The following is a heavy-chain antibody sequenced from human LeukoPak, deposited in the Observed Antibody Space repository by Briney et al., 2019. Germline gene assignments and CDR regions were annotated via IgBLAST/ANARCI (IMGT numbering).Heavy chain of an antibody. J-gene: IGHJ3*02. D-gene: IGHD2-2*01. CDR2: INHSGST. CDR3: ARPSRCSSTSCYAFDI. CDR1: GDSISSYY. Sequence: SETLSLTCTVSGDSISSYYWNWIRQPPGKGLEWIGEINHSGSTNYNPSLKSRVTISVDTSKNQFSLKLSSVTAADTAVYYCARPSRCSSTSCYAFDIWGQGTMVTVSS. V-gene: IGHV4-34*01.